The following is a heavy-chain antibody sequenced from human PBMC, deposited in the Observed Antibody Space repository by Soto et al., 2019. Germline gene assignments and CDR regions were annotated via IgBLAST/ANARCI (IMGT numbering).Heavy chain of an antibody. CDR3: ARAVPYYESSDSYFDY. J-gene: IGHJ4*02. Sequence: SQTLSLTCAISGDSVSGNSAAWNWIRQSPSRGLEWLGRTYYRSKRYNDYAVSVKSRITVTPDTSKNQFSLHLNSVTPEDTAVYYCARAVPYYESSDSYFDYWGQGALVTVSS. V-gene: IGHV6-1*01. D-gene: IGHD3-16*01. CDR2: TYYRSKRYN. CDR1: GDSVSGNSAA.